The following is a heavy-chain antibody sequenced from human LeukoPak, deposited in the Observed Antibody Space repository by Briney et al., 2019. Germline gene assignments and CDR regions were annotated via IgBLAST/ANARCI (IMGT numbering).Heavy chain of an antibody. V-gene: IGHV3-23*01. Sequence: GGPLTLSCAASGFTITPYAMGWVRRAPGKGLVWVSLFSDRGDSTHYADSVKGRFTISRDSSKNTLYLQINSLRGEDTAVYYCAKGRWGLTINNFDIWGQGTMVTVSS. CDR1: GFTITPYA. CDR2: FSDRGDST. CDR3: AKGRWGLTINNFDI. D-gene: IGHD3-9*01. J-gene: IGHJ3*02.